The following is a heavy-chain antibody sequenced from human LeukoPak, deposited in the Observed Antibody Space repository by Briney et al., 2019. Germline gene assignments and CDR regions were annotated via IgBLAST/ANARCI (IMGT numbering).Heavy chain of an antibody. Sequence: GGSLRLSCAASGFTFSSYSMNWVRQAPGKGLEWVSSISSSSSYIYYADSVKGRFTISRDNAENSLYLQMNSLRAEDTAVYYCARGPPMGSSSAYFDYWGQGTLVTVSS. V-gene: IGHV3-21*01. CDR2: ISSSSSYI. CDR3: ARGPPMGSSSAYFDY. D-gene: IGHD6-6*01. J-gene: IGHJ4*02. CDR1: GFTFSSYS.